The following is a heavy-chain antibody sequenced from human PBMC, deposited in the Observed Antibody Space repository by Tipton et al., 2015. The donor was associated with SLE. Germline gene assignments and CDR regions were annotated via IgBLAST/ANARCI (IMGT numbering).Heavy chain of an antibody. Sequence: TLSLTCTVSGGSITNSAYYWGWIRQTPGKGLEWLGSIYYGRTTYRNPSLMSRVTFSIDTSKSQLSLTLSSVTAADTAMYYCARLTISLDNYYMDVWGKGTTVTVS. J-gene: IGHJ6*03. D-gene: IGHD5-24*01. V-gene: IGHV4-39*07. CDR2: IYYGRTT. CDR1: GGSITNSAYY. CDR3: ARLTISLDNYYMDV.